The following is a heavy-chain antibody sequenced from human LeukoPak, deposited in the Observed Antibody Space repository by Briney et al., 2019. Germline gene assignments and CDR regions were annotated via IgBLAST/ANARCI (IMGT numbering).Heavy chain of an antibody. CDR2: IIPIFGTA. Sequence: ASVTVSCKASGGTFSSYAISWVRQAPGQGLEWMGGIIPIFGTANYAQKFQDRVTITTDESTSTAYMELSSLRSEDTAVYYCARGNNGSSLGYWGQGTLVTVSS. CDR3: ARGNNGSSLGY. V-gene: IGHV1-69*05. D-gene: IGHD1-26*01. J-gene: IGHJ4*02. CDR1: GGTFSSYA.